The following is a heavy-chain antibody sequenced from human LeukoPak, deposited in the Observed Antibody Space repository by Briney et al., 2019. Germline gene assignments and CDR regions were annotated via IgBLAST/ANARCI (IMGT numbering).Heavy chain of an antibody. V-gene: IGHV3-23*01. D-gene: IGHD4-23*01. CDR1: GFTFSSYA. Sequence: ESGGSLRLSCAASGFTFSSYAMSWVRQAPGKGLEWVSAISGSGGSTYYADSVKGRFTISRDNSKNTLYLQMNSLRAEDTAVYYRAKMSGGNPVLDYWGQGTLVTVSS. CDR3: AKMSGGNPVLDY. CDR2: ISGSGGST. J-gene: IGHJ4*02.